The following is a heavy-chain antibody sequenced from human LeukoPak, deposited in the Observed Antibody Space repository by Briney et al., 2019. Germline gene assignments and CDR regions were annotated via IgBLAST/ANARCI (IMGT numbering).Heavy chain of an antibody. V-gene: IGHV3-48*01. Sequence: PGGSLRLSCAASGFTFRSYSMNWVRQAPGKGLEWVSYISSSSSTKYYADSVKGRFTISRDNAKNSLYLQMNSLRAEDTAVYYCARAVGYCSSTSCYYFDYWGQGTLVTASS. CDR3: ARAVGYCSSTSCYYFDY. J-gene: IGHJ4*02. D-gene: IGHD2-2*01. CDR1: GFTFRSYS. CDR2: ISSSSSTK.